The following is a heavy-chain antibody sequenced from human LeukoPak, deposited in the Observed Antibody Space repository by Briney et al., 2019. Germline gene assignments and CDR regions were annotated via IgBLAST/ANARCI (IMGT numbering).Heavy chain of an antibody. Sequence: SETLSLTCSVSGGSVTSTTYYWGWIRQPPGGGLEWIANVYYTGSTYSNPSLKSRVTMSVDTSKNQFSLMLSSVTAADTAVYYCARNRSVTTTPGFDHWGQGTLVTVSS. D-gene: IGHD4-17*01. CDR2: VYYTGST. CDR3: ARNRSVTTTPGFDH. J-gene: IGHJ4*02. V-gene: IGHV4-39*01. CDR1: GGSVTSTTYY.